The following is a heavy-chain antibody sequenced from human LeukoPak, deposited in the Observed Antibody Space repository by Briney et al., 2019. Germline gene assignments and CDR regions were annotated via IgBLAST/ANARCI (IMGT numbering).Heavy chain of an antibody. CDR2: ISWNSGSI. J-gene: IGHJ6*01. V-gene: IGHV3-9*01. D-gene: IGHD1-14*01. Sequence: PGGSLRLSCAASGFTFYDYAMHWVRHAPGKGLEWVSGISWNSGSIGYAASVKGRFTISRDNAKNSLYMQMNRLRAEDTALYYCAKDIGDFRNALHSYYYCGMDVWGQGTTVTVSS. CDR1: GFTFYDYA. CDR3: AKDIGDFRNALHSYYYCGMDV.